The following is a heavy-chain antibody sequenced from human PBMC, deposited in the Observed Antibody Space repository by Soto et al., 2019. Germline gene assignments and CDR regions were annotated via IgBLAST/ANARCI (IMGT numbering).Heavy chain of an antibody. V-gene: IGHV4-39*01. CDR1: GDSISSSTYY. Sequence: PSETLSLTCTVSGDSISSSTYYWGWIRQPPGKGREWIGCIYHTGTTYYNPSLKSRVTISVDTSKNQFSLKLSSVTAADTAVYYCARSYFSRSSMFDYWGQGTLVTVSS. CDR3: ARSYFSRSSMFDY. CDR2: IYHTGTT. J-gene: IGHJ4*02. D-gene: IGHD6-6*01.